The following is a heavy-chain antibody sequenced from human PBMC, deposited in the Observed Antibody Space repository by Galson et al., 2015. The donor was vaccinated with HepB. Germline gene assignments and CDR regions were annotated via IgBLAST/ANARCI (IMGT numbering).Heavy chain of an antibody. CDR3: ARDEGSYDFWSGYYSGPFEY. V-gene: IGHV1-69*13. CDR1: GGSFSSYA. D-gene: IGHD3-3*01. Sequence: SVKVSCKASGGSFSSYATSWVRQAPGQGLEWMGGIIPMFGTAKYAQKFQGRVTITADESTSTAYMELSSLRSEDTAVYYCARDEGSYDFWSGYYSGPFEYWGQGTLVTVSS. CDR2: IIPMFGTA. J-gene: IGHJ4*02.